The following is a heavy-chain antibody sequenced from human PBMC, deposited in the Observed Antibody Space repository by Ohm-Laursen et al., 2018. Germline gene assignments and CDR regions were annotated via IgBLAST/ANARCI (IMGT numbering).Heavy chain of an antibody. CDR1: GYTFTSHG. D-gene: IGHD3-22*01. J-gene: IGHJ5*02. V-gene: IGHV1-18*01. Sequence: GASVKVSCKASGYTFTSHGISWVRQAPGQGLEWMGWITSKIGNTNYAQKFQGRVTMTTDTSTSTAYMELRSLRSDDTAVYYCARGGYYDSKRPDWFDPWGQGTLVTVSS. CDR2: ITSKIGNT. CDR3: ARGGYYDSKRPDWFDP.